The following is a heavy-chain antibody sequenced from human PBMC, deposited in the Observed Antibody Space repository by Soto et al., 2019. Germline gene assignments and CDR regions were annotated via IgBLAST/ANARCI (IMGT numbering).Heavy chain of an antibody. CDR2: IKRNRDCATT. D-gene: IGHD6-19*01. Sequence: EVQLVESGGALVKPGGSLRLSCAASGFTFTNAWMNWVRQAPGKELEWVGRIKRNRDCATTDHAAPVKGRFTISRDDSKNMLYLQMNSLKTEDTAVYYCTTIIVVAGRGNWFDPWGQGTLVTVSS. CDR1: GFTFTNAW. V-gene: IGHV3-15*07. CDR3: TTIIVVAGRGNWFDP. J-gene: IGHJ5*02.